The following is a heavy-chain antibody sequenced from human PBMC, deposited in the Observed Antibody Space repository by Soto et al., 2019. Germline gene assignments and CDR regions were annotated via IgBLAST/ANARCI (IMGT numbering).Heavy chain of an antibody. CDR1: SGSISSGGYY. CDR3: ARDSGSYYYYFDY. J-gene: IGHJ4*02. D-gene: IGHD1-26*01. CDR2: IFYSGST. Sequence: LSLTCTVSSGSISSGGYYWSWIRQPPGKGLEWTGYIFYSGSTYYNPSLKSRVTISVDTSKNQFSLYLQMNSLRDEDTAVYYCARDSGSYYYYFDYWGQGTLVTVSS. V-gene: IGHV4-30-4*01.